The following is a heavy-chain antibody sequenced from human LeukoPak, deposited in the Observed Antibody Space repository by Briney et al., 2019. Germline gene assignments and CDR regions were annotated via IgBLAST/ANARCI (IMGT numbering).Heavy chain of an antibody. J-gene: IGHJ4*02. CDR3: ARDRSGNVVVPAAYFHY. CDR1: GGTFSSYA. D-gene: IGHD2-2*01. V-gene: IGHV1-69*13. Sequence: SVKVSCKASGGTFSSYAISWVRQAPGQGLEWMGGIIPIFGTANYAQKFQGRVTITADESTSTAYMELSSLRSEDTAVYYCARDRSGNVVVPAAYFHYWGQGTLVTVSS. CDR2: IIPIFGTA.